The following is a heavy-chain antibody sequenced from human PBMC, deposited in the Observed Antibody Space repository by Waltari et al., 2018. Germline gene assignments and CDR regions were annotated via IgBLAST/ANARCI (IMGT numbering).Heavy chain of an antibody. V-gene: IGHV3-30-3*01. D-gene: IGHD1-26*01. CDR1: GFTFSSYA. CDR3: ARSGEWELLLDY. Sequence: QVQLVESGGGVVQPGRSLRLSCAASGFTFSSYAMPWVRQAPGKGLEWVAVISYDGSNKYYADSVKGRFTISRDNSKNTLYLQMNSLRAEDTAVYYCARSGEWELLLDYWGQGTLVTVSS. J-gene: IGHJ4*02. CDR2: ISYDGSNK.